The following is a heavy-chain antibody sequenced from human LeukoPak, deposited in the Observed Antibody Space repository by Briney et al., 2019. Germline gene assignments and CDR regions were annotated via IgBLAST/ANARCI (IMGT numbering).Heavy chain of an antibody. D-gene: IGHD5-24*01. CDR2: IIPIFGTA. Sequence: SVTVSCKASGGTFSSYAISWVRQAPGQGLEWMGGIIPIFGTANYAQKLQGRVTITADESTSTAYMELSSLRSEDTAVYYCARSEQDGYNLNWFDPWGQGTLVTVSS. J-gene: IGHJ5*02. CDR1: GGTFSSYA. CDR3: ARSEQDGYNLNWFDP. V-gene: IGHV1-69*13.